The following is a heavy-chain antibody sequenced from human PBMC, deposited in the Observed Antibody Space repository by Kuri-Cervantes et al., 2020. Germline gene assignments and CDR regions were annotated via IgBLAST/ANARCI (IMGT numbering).Heavy chain of an antibody. Sequence: GGSLRLSCAASGFTFSSYGMHWVRQAPGKGLEWVAFIRYDGSNKYYADSVKGRFTISRENAKNSLYLQMNSLRAGDTAMYYCVRDKTGENVFDIWGQGTMVTVSS. J-gene: IGHJ3*02. CDR2: IRYDGSNK. V-gene: IGHV3-30*02. CDR3: VRDKTGENVFDI. CDR1: GFTFSSYG. D-gene: IGHD7-27*01.